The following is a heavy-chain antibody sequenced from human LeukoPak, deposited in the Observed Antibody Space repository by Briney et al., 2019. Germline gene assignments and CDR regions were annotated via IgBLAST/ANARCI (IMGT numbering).Heavy chain of an antibody. D-gene: IGHD6-13*01. CDR2: ISSSSSYI. V-gene: IGHV3-21*01. Sequence: GGSLRLSCAASGFTFSSYSMNWVRQAPGKGLEWVSSISSSSSYIYYADSVKGRFTISRDDAKNSLYLQMNSLRVEDTAVYYCARVAEAAAFDYWGQGTLVTVSS. CDR1: GFTFSSYS. CDR3: ARVAEAAAFDY. J-gene: IGHJ4*02.